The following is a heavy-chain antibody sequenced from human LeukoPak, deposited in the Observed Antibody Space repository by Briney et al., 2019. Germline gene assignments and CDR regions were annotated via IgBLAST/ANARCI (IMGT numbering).Heavy chain of an antibody. CDR2: IYHSGST. CDR3: ARNIVGATIGWFDP. D-gene: IGHD1-26*01. CDR1: GGSISSGGYY. J-gene: IGHJ5*02. Sequence: SETLSLTCTVSGGSISSGGYYWSWIRQPPGKGLEWIGYIYHSGSTYYNPSLKGRVTISVDTSKNQFSLRLSSVTAADTAVYYCARNIVGATIGWFDPWGQGTLVTVSS. V-gene: IGHV4-30-2*01.